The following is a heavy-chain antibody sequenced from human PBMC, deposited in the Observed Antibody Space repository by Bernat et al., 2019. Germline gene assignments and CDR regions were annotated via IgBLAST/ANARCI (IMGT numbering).Heavy chain of an antibody. CDR1: GFTFSSYA. CDR3: ARESSSWPVGALDY. D-gene: IGHD6-13*01. V-gene: IGHV3-30*01. Sequence: QVQLVESGGGVVQPGRSLRLSCAASGFTFSSYAMHWVRQAPGKGLEWVAVISYEGSNKYYADSVKGRFTISRDNSKNTLYLQMNSLRAEDTAVYYCARESSSWPVGALDYWGQGTLVTVSS. J-gene: IGHJ4*02. CDR2: ISYEGSNK.